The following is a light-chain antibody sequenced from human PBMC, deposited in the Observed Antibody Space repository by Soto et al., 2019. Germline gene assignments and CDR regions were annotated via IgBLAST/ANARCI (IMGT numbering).Light chain of an antibody. CDR2: EVT. CDR1: SRDIGHYNY. Sequence: QSALTQPPSAYGSPGQSVTISCAGTSRDIGHYNYVSWYQQHPGKAPKLIISEVTKRPSGFPDRFSGSKSGNTASLTVSGLQADYEAEYYCSSYTCGNNLWVFGGGTKLTVL. V-gene: IGLV2-8*01. CDR3: SSYTCGNNLWV. J-gene: IGLJ3*02.